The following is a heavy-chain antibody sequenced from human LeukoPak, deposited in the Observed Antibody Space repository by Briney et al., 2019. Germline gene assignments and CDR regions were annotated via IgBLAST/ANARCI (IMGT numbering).Heavy chain of an antibody. CDR3: AREVPWVYMDV. D-gene: IGHD2-2*01. CDR1: VGSISSSSYY. CDR2: IYYSGST. J-gene: IGHJ6*03. Sequence: SQTLSLTCTVSVGSISSSSYYWGWSRQPPGKGLEWIGSIYYSGSTYYNPSLKSRVTISVDTSKNQFSLKLSSVTAADTAVYYCAREVPWVYMDVWGKGTTVTASS. V-gene: IGHV4-39*07.